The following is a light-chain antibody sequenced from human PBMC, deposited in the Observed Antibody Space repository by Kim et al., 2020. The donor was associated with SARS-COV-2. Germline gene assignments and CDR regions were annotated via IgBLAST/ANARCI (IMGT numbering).Light chain of an antibody. CDR1: QSISNY. CDR3: QQSYKIPYT. V-gene: IGKV1-39*01. CDR2: AAS. J-gene: IGKJ2*01. Sequence: DIQMTQSPSSLSASVGDRVTITCRASQSISNYLNWYQQKPGKAPKLLIYAASSLQSGVPSRFSGSGSGTDFTLTISSLQPEDSATYYCQQSYKIPYTFGHGTKLEI.